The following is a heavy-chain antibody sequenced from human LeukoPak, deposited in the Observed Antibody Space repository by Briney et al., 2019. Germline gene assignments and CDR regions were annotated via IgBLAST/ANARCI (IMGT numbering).Heavy chain of an antibody. CDR1: GFTFSSYS. Sequence: GGSLRLSCAASGFTFSSYSMNWVRQAPGKGLEWVSSISSSSSYIYYADSVKGRFTISRDNAKNSLYLQMNSLRAEDTAVYYCARDSEGSGYYHPKFDPWGQGTLVTVSS. D-gene: IGHD3-22*01. J-gene: IGHJ5*02. CDR2: ISSSSSYI. CDR3: ARDSEGSGYYHPKFDP. V-gene: IGHV3-21*01.